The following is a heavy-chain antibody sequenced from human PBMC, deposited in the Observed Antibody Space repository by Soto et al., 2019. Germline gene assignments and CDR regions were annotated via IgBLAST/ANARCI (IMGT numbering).Heavy chain of an antibody. CDR1: GFTVSNNY. CDR2: IYSGGYT. CDR3: RPHRGGGVY. Sequence: EVQLVESGGGLIQPGGSLRLSCAVSGFTVSNNYMSWVRQAPGKGLEGVSVIYSGGYTAYGDSVKGRFTISRDNSKNTLYLKMKTRGADDTAVYSCRPHRGGGVYWGQGTLVTVSS. D-gene: IGHD3-10*01. J-gene: IGHJ4*02. V-gene: IGHV3-53*01.